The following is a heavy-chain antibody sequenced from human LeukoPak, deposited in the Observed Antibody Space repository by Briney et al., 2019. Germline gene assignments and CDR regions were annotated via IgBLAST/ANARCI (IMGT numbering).Heavy chain of an antibody. Sequence: GGSLRLSCAASGFTFSDSAMHWVRQASGKGLEWVGRIRIKANSYATAYAASVKGRFTISRDDSKNTAYLQMNSLGAEDTAVYYCARGDYYDSSGALDYWGQGTLVTVSS. J-gene: IGHJ4*02. CDR3: ARGDYYDSSGALDY. CDR2: IRIKANSYAT. V-gene: IGHV3-73*01. CDR1: GFTFSDSA. D-gene: IGHD3-22*01.